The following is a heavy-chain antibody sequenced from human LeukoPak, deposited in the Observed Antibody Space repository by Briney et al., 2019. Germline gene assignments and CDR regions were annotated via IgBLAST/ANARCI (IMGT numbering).Heavy chain of an antibody. V-gene: IGHV3-30*04. CDR2: ISYDGSEK. CDR1: GFTFSSYA. J-gene: IGHJ5*02. D-gene: IGHD4-17*01. Sequence: GGSLRLSCVASGFTFSSYAIHWVRRAPGKGLEWVAMISYDGSEKYYADFVKGRFSISRDNSKNTLYLAMDSLRAEDTALYYCARDLGEDTTAWGQGTLVTVSS. CDR3: ARDLGEDTTA.